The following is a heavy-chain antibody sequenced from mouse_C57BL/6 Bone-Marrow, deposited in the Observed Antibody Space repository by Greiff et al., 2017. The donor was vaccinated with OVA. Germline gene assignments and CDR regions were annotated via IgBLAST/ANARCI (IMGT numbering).Heavy chain of an antibody. Sequence: QVQLQQSGAELVKPGASVKISCKASGYAFSSYWMNWVKQRPGKGLEWIGQIYPGDGDTNYNGKFKGKATLTADKYSSTAYMQLSSLTSEDSAVYFCAREEGFYYGYYDYFDYWGQGTTLTVSS. D-gene: IGHD2-3*01. CDR2: IYPGDGDT. CDR1: GYAFSSYW. J-gene: IGHJ2*01. V-gene: IGHV1-80*01. CDR3: AREEGFYYGYYDYFDY.